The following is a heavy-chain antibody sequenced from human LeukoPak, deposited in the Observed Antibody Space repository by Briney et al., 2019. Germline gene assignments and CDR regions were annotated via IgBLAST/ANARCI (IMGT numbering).Heavy chain of an antibody. D-gene: IGHD2-2*02. CDR1: GGTFSSYA. V-gene: IGHV1-69*13. CDR2: IIPIFGTA. J-gene: IGHJ3*02. CDR3: AAIVVVPAAIRDAFDI. Sequence: SVKVSCKASGGTFSSYAISWVRQAPGQGLEWMGGIIPIFGTANYAQKFQGRVTITADESTSTAYMELSSLRSEDTAVYYCAAIVVVPAAIRDAFDIWGQGTMVTVSS.